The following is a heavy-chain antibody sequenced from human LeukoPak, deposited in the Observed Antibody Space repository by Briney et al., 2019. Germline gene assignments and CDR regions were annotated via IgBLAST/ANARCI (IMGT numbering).Heavy chain of an antibody. V-gene: IGHV1-8*01. CDR2: MNPNSGNT. D-gene: IGHD4-17*01. CDR1: GYTFTSYD. Sequence: ASVNVSCKASGYTFTSYDFNWVRQATGQGLEWMGWMNPNSGNTGYAQKFQGRVTMTRNTSISTAYMELSSLRSEDTAVYYCARVNYGDYDYYYGMDVWGQGTTVTVSS. CDR3: ARVNYGDYDYYYGMDV. J-gene: IGHJ6*02.